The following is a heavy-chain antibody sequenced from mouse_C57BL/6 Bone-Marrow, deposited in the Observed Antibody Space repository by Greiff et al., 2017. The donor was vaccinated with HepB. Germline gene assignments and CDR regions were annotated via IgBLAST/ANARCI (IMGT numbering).Heavy chain of an antibody. CDR3: ARSGYYYGSGLYWYFDV. D-gene: IGHD1-1*01. J-gene: IGHJ1*03. CDR2: IDPANGNT. Sequence: EVQLQQSVAELVRPGASVKLSCTASGFNIKNTYMHWVKQRPEQGLEWIGRIDPANGNTKYAPKFQGKATITADTSSNTAYLQLSSLTSEDTAIYYCARSGYYYGSGLYWYFDVWGTGTTVTVSS. CDR1: GFNIKNTY. V-gene: IGHV14-3*01.